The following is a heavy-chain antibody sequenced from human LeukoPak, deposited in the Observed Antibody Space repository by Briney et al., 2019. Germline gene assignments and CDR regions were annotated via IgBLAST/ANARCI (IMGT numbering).Heavy chain of an antibody. CDR3: TTDTYDSSGYYELFDY. CDR2: IKSKTDGGTT. CDR1: GFTFSNAW. V-gene: IGHV3-15*01. Sequence: PGGSLRLSCAASGFTFSNAWMSWVRQAPGKGLEWVGRIKSKTDGGTTDYAAPVKGRFTISRDDSKNTLYLQMNSLKTEDTAVYYCTTDTYDSSGYYELFDYWGQGTLVTVSS. J-gene: IGHJ4*02. D-gene: IGHD3-22*01.